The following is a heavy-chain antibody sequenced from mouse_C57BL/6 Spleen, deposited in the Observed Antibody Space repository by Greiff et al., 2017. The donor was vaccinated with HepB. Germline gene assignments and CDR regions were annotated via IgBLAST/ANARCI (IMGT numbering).Heavy chain of an antibody. CDR1: GYTFTDYY. Sequence: EVQLQQSGPELVKPGASVKISCKASGYTFTDYYMNWVKQSHGKSLEWIGDINPNNGGTSYNQKFKGKATLTVDKSSSTAYMELRSLTSEDSAVYYCERREGRSGYGEFAYWGQGTLVTVSA. D-gene: IGHD3-2*02. CDR3: ERREGRSGYGEFAY. V-gene: IGHV1-26*01. J-gene: IGHJ3*01. CDR2: INPNNGGT.